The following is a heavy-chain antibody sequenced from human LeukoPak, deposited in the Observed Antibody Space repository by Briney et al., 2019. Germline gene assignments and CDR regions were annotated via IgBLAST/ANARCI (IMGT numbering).Heavy chain of an antibody. J-gene: IGHJ4*02. D-gene: IGHD6-13*01. CDR3: ARHQGSRGGLWDY. CDR1: GGSISSYY. V-gene: IGHV4-59*08. CDR2: IHYTGST. Sequence: PSETLSLTCTVSGGSISSYYWSWIRQPPGKGLEWIGYIHYTGSTNYNPSLQSRVTMSVDTSKNQVSLKLNSVTAADTAVYYCARHQGSRGGLWDYGGQGTLVTVSS.